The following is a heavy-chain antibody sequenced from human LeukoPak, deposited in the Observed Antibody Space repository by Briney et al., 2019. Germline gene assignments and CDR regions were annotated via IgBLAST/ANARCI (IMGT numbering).Heavy chain of an antibody. CDR2: IRSKANSYAT. CDR1: GFTFSGSA. J-gene: IGHJ3*02. CDR3: TRGDAFDI. Sequence: GGSLRLSCAASGFTFSGSAMQWVRQASGKGLEWVGRIRSKANSYATAYAASVKGRFTISRDDSKNTAYLQMNSLKTEDTAVYYCTRGDAFDIWGQGTMVTVSS. V-gene: IGHV3-73*01.